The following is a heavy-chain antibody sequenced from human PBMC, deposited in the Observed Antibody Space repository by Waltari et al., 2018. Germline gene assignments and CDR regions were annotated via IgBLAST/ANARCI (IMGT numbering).Heavy chain of an antibody. CDR3: ARGGGYSIDGVGVDY. V-gene: IGHV3-74*03. D-gene: IGHD1-26*01. J-gene: IGHJ4*02. Sequence: EVQLVESGGGLVQPGGSLRLSCAASGFTFRTYWIHWVRQVPGKGLVWVSRSNSDGSTLTYADCLKGRVTISRDNAQNTVYLQMNSVRVEDTAVYYCARGGGYSIDGVGVDYWGQGTLVTVSS. CDR1: GFTFRTYW. CDR2: SNSDGSTL.